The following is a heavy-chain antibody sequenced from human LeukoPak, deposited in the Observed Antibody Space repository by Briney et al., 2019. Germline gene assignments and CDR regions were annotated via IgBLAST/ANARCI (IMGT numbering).Heavy chain of an antibody. V-gene: IGHV1-18*01. Sequence: ASVKVSCKASGYTFTSYGISWVRQAPGQGLEWMGWISAYNGNTNYAQKLQGRVTMTTDTSTSTAYMELRSLRSDDTAVYYCASGLQWQQLEDAFDIWGQGTMVTVSS. J-gene: IGHJ3*02. D-gene: IGHD6-13*01. CDR2: ISAYNGNT. CDR1: GYTFTSYG. CDR3: ASGLQWQQLEDAFDI.